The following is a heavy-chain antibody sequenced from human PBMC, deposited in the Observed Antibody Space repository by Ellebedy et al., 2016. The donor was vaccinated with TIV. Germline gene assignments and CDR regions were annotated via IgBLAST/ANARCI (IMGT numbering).Heavy chain of an antibody. CDR3: SSHVETSMTH. Sequence: GESLKISCAASGFTFSNYWMSWVRQAPGKGLEWVANIKQDGSEKHYVDSVKGRFTISRDNAKSSLCLQMNSLRVEDTALYYCSSHVETSMTHWGQGTLVTVSS. V-gene: IGHV3-7*01. CDR2: IKQDGSEK. CDR1: GFTFSNYW. J-gene: IGHJ4*02. D-gene: IGHD5-18*01.